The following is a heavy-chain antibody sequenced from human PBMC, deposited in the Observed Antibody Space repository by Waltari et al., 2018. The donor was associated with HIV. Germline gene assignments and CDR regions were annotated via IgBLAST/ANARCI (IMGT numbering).Heavy chain of an antibody. CDR2: FWRTGST. J-gene: IGHJ4*02. Sequence: QVQLQESGPGLVKPSETLSLTCAVSGYSIRSGYYWGWLRQPPGKGLEWIGSFWRTGSTYYNPSLKSRVTISGDTSKNQFSLNLTSVTAADTAVYFCARLPYSTSRFDYWGQGTLVTVSS. V-gene: IGHV4-38-2*01. D-gene: IGHD6-6*01. CDR3: ARLPYSTSRFDY. CDR1: GYSIRSGYY.